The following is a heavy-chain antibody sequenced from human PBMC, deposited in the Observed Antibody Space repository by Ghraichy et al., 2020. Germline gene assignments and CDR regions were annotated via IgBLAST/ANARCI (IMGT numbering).Heavy chain of an antibody. V-gene: IGHV3-48*04. Sequence: AGSLRLSCAASGFTFSSYSMNWVRQAPGKGLEWVSYISSSSSTIYYADSVKGRFTISRDNAKNSLYLQMNSLRAEDTAVYYCAREIGVFDYWGQGTLVTVSS. J-gene: IGHJ4*02. D-gene: IGHD3-10*01. CDR1: GFTFSSYS. CDR3: AREIGVFDY. CDR2: ISSSSSTI.